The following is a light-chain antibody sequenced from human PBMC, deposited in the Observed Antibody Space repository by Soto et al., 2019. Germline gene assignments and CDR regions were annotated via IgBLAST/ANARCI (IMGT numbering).Light chain of an antibody. CDR1: QNITTF. CDR3: QQTSDFPFT. J-gene: IGKJ3*01. CDR2: GAS. Sequence: DIQMTQSPSSLSASRGDRVTITCRASQNITTFLHWYHQKPGKAPKLLIYGASNLQSGVSSRFSDSGSGTYFTLTITSLQPEDFASYYCQQTSDFPFTFGPGTTVD. V-gene: IGKV1-39*01.